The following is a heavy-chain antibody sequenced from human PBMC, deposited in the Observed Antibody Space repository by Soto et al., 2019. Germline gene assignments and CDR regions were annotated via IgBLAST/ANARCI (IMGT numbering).Heavy chain of an antibody. CDR2: IDYSGST. CDR3: HTDGPYFYGMDV. CDR1: GGSITNTDYY. J-gene: IGHJ6*02. V-gene: IGHV4-30-4*01. Sequence: SETLSLTCSVSGGSITNTDYYWNWIRQSPGKGLEWIGSIDYSGSTYYNPSLKSRVIISADTSKNLFSLKLRSVTAADTALYFCHTDGPYFYGMDVWGQGTTVTVS.